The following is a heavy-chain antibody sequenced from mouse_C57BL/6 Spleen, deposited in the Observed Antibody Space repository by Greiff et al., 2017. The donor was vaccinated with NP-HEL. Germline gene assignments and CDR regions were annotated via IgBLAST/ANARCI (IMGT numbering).Heavy chain of an antibody. J-gene: IGHJ4*01. CDR3: ARSGGSSYFYAMDY. D-gene: IGHD1-1*01. CDR1: GYTFTSYT. CDR2: INPSSGYT. V-gene: IGHV1-4*01. Sequence: VQLQESGAELARPGASVKMSCKASGYTFTSYTMHWVKQRPGQGLEWIGYINPSSGYTKYNQKFKDKATLTADKSSSTAYMQLSSLTSEDSAVYYCARSGGSSYFYAMDYWGQGTSVTVSS.